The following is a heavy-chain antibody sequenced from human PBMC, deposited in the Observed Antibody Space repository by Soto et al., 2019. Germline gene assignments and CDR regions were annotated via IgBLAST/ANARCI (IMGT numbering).Heavy chain of an antibody. J-gene: IGHJ4*02. V-gene: IGHV1-69*02. CDR2: IIPILGIA. Sequence: ASVKVSCKASGGTFSSYTISWVRQAPGQGLEWMGRIIPILGIANYAQKFQGRVTITADKSTSTAYMELSSLRSEDTAVYYCARAQSNYDILTGYYKPPFFDYWGQGALVTVSS. CDR1: GGTFSSYT. CDR3: ARAQSNYDILTGYYKPPFFDY. D-gene: IGHD3-9*01.